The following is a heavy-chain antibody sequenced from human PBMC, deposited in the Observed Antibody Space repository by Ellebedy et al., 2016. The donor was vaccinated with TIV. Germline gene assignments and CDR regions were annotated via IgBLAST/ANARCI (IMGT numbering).Heavy chain of an antibody. CDR2: IIPIFGTA. V-gene: IGHV1-69*13. CDR3: ARGRYYDSSGYYYDDAFDI. Sequence: ASVKVSCKASGGTFSSYAISWVRQAPGQGLEWMGGIIPIFGTANYAQKFQGRVTIIADESTSTAYMELSSLRSEDTAVYYCARGRYYDSSGYYYDDAFDIWGQGTMVTVSS. J-gene: IGHJ3*02. CDR1: GGTFSSYA. D-gene: IGHD3-22*01.